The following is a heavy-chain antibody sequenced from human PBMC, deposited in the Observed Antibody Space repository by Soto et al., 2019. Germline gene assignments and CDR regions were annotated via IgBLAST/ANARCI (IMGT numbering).Heavy chain of an antibody. CDR1: GHRFTHYW. Sequence: GESLKISCEASGHRFTHYWIGWVRQVPEKGLEWMGIIYPDDSDTRYSPSFEGQVTISVDKSITTAYLHWSSLKASHSAMYYCGIGPPLGGNSMIYRLYWYRGTLGTVSS. D-gene: IGHD1-7*01. V-gene: IGHV5-51*01. J-gene: IGHJ4*02. CDR3: GIGPPLGGNSMIYRLY. CDR2: IYPDDSDT.